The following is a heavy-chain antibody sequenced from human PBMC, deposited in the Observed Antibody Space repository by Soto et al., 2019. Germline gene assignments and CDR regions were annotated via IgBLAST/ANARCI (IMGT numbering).Heavy chain of an antibody. CDR1: GFTFSSYG. CDR3: VYNSSSAAFDI. J-gene: IGHJ3*02. CDR2: ISYDGSNK. V-gene: IGHV3-30*03. Sequence: PGGSLRLSCAASGFTFSSYGMHWVRQAPGKGLEWVAVISYDGSNKYYADSVKGRFTISRDNSKNTLYLQMNSLRAEDTAVYYGVYNSSSAAFDIWGQGTMVTVSS. D-gene: IGHD6-13*01.